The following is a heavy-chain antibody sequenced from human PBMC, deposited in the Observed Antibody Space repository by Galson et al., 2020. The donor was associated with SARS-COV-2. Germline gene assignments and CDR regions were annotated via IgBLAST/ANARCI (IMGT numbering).Heavy chain of an antibody. CDR3: TSIYDILTGYGMDV. CDR1: GFTFGDYA. V-gene: IGHV3-49*03. Sequence: GGSLRLSCTASGFTFGDYAMSWFRQAPGKGLEWVGFIRSKAYGGTTEYAASVKGRFTISRDDSKSIAYLQMNSLKTEDTAVYYCTSIYDILTGYGMDVWGQGTTVTVSS. J-gene: IGHJ6*02. CDR2: IRSKAYGGTT. D-gene: IGHD3-9*01.